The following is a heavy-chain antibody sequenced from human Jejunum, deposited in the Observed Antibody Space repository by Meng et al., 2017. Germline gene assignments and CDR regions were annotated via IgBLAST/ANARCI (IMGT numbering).Heavy chain of an antibody. Sequence: GESLKISCAASGFTFSSYEMNWVRQAPGKGLEWVSYISSSGTTRNYADSVKGRFTISRDNAENSLFLQMNSLRAEDTAVYYCAREATTLPDYWGQGNLVTVSS. CDR1: GFTFSSYE. CDR3: AREATTLPDY. V-gene: IGHV3-48*03. D-gene: IGHD5-12*01. CDR2: ISSSGTTR. J-gene: IGHJ4*02.